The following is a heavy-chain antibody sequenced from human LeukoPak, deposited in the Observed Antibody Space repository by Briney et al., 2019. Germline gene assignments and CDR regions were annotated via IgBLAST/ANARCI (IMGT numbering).Heavy chain of an antibody. D-gene: IGHD6-25*01. J-gene: IGHJ2*01. V-gene: IGHV3-74*01. CDR1: GFTFSSYW. CDR2: INGDGSST. Sequence: GGSLRLSCAASGFTFSSYWMHWVRHAPGKGLVWVSRINGDGSSTAYADSVKGRFTISRDNAKNTLYLQMNSLTAEDTAVYYCARGPPWYFDLWGRGTLVTVSS. CDR3: ARGPPWYFDL.